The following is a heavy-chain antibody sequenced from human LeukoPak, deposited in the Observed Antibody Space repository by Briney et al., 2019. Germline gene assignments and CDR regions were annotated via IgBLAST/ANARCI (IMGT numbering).Heavy chain of an antibody. CDR2: ISSRGSTI. CDR3: ARYGSGSNFDY. D-gene: IGHD3-10*01. Sequence: PGGPLRLSCAASGIPFSDYYMSWLRQAPGKGLEGVSCISSRGSTIYYADSVKGRFTISRDNAKNSLYLQMNSLRAEDTAMYYCARYGSGSNFDYWGQGTLVTVSS. J-gene: IGHJ4*02. CDR1: GIPFSDYY. V-gene: IGHV3-11*01.